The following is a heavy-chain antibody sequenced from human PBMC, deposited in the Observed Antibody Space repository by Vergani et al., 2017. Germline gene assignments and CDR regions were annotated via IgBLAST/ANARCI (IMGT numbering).Heavy chain of an antibody. CDR3: AGVNTETNGHLYYYYYMDV. D-gene: IGHD4-11*01. J-gene: IGHJ6*03. Sequence: QGQLQQWGGGLLKPSETLSLTCVVNGGSLTSYHWKWIRQSPGEGLVWVGDVDHTGRPDYNPSLKSRLTMSVDKFRNQFSLTLNSVTATDTAIYFCAGVNTETNGHLYYYYYMDVWGEGTAVTVS. CDR2: VDHTGRP. CDR1: GGSLTSYH. V-gene: IGHV4-34*01.